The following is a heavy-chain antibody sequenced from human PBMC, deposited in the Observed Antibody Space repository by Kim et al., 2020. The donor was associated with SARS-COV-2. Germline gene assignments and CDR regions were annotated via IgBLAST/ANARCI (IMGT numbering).Heavy chain of an antibody. CDR1: GGSISSSSHY. J-gene: IGHJ4*02. Sequence: SETLSLTCTVSGGSISSSSHYWGWIRQTPGKGLEWIGTIHYSGSTYYNPSLKSRVTRSLDTSKNQFSLKLSSVTAADTAVYYCARLSFGNSGYYYGGFDYWGQGTLVSVSS. CDR3: ARLSFGNSGYYYGGFDY. CDR2: IHYSGST. D-gene: IGHD3-22*01. V-gene: IGHV4-39*01.